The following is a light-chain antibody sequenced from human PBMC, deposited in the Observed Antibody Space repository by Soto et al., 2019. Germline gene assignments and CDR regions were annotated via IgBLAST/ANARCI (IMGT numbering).Light chain of an antibody. CDR3: QQYGNSPPWT. Sequence: EIVLTQSPGTLSLSPGDRATLSCRASQRVSFNFLAWYQQKPGQAPRLLVYGASSRATGIPDRFSGSGSGTDLTLTISRLEPEDFAVYYWQQYGNSPPWTFGQGTKVEIK. CDR1: QRVSFNF. V-gene: IGKV3-20*01. CDR2: GAS. J-gene: IGKJ1*01.